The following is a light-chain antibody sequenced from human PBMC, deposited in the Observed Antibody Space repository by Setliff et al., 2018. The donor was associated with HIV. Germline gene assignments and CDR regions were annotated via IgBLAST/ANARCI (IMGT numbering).Light chain of an antibody. CDR2: DDN. V-gene: IGLV1-51*01. CDR3: GAWDSSLSAGV. J-gene: IGLJ3*02. Sequence: QSALAQPPSVSAPPGQKVTISCSGSSSNIGNNYVSWYQQFPGTAPKLLIYDDNKRPSGIPDRFSGSKSGTSATLGITGLQTGDEADYYCGAWDSSLSAGVFGGGTKVTVL. CDR1: SSNIGNNY.